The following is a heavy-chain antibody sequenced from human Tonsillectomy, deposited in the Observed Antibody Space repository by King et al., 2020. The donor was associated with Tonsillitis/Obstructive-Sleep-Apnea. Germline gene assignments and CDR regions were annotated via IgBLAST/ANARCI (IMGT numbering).Heavy chain of an antibody. V-gene: IGHV1-18*01. CDR3: ARRGLSSSWYPFDY. CDR2: ISAYNGNT. CDR1: CYTFTTYD. D-gene: IGHD6-13*01. J-gene: IGHJ4*02. Sequence: QLVQSGAEVKKPGASVKVSCKASCYTFTTYDISWVRQAPGQGLEWMGWISAYNGNTNHAQKLQGRVTMTTDTSTSTAYMELRSLRSDDTAVYYCARRGLSSSWYPFDYWGQGTLVTVSS.